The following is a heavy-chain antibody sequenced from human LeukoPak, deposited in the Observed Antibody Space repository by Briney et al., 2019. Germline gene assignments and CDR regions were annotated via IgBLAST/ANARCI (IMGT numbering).Heavy chain of an antibody. CDR1: GGSFSGYY. CDR2: INHSGST. Sequence: SETLSLTCAVYGGSFSGYYWSWIRQPPGKGLEWIGEINHSGSTNYNPSLKSRVTISVDTSKNQFSLKLSSVTAADTAVYHCARHVVPANWFDPWAREPWSPSPQ. J-gene: IGHJ5*02. V-gene: IGHV4-34*01. CDR3: ARHVVPANWFDP. D-gene: IGHD2-2*01.